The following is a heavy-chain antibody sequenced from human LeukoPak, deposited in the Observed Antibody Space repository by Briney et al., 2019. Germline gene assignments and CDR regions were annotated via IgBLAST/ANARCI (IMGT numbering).Heavy chain of an antibody. J-gene: IGHJ4*02. V-gene: IGHV3-23*01. CDR1: GFTFSSYA. Sequence: GGSLRLSCAASGFTFSSYAMSWVRQAPGKGLEWVSAISGSGGSTYYADSVKGRFTISRDNSKNTLYLQMNSLRAEDTAVYYCAKTSQWETGKSHDFDYWGQGTLVTVSS. CDR3: AKTSQWETGKSHDFDY. D-gene: IGHD1-26*01. CDR2: ISGSGGST.